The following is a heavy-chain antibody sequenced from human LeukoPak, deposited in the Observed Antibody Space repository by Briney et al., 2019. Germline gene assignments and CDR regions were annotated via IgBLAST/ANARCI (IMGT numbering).Heavy chain of an antibody. J-gene: IGHJ6*03. CDR3: ARGEYSSGQDMDA. CDR1: GYTFTGYY. D-gene: IGHD6-19*01. Sequence: ASVKVSCKASGYTFTGYYMHWVRQAPGQGLEWMGRINPNSGGTNYAQKFQGRVTMTRDTSISTAYMELSRLRSDDTAVYYCARGEYSSGQDMDAWGKGTTVTVSS. CDR2: INPNSGGT. V-gene: IGHV1-2*06.